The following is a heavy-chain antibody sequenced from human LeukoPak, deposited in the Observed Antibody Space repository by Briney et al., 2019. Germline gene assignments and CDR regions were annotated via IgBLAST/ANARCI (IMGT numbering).Heavy chain of an antibody. Sequence: SETLSLTCTVSGASINSYYWRWVRQPPGKGLEWGGYIYYSGSTNYNPSLKRRVTISVDTSNNKFSLKLTSLTAADTAVYYCVRHLSARRPAFAIWGQGTMVTVSS. CDR1: GASINSYY. D-gene: IGHD2/OR15-2a*01. CDR3: VRHLSARRPAFAI. V-gene: IGHV4-59*08. CDR2: IYYSGST. J-gene: IGHJ3*02.